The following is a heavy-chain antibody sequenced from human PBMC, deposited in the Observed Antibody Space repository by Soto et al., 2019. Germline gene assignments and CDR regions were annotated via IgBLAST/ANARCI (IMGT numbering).Heavy chain of an antibody. V-gene: IGHV3-23*01. CDR3: ATAPGSSSWYALEPYDSFDI. CDR1: GFTFSSYA. D-gene: IGHD6-13*01. J-gene: IGHJ3*02. CDR2: ISGSGGST. Sequence: GGSLRLSCAASGFTFSSYAMSWVRQAPGKGLEWVSSISGSGGSTYYADSVKGRVTISRDNSKNTLYLQMNSLRAEDTDVYYCATAPGSSSWYALEPYDSFDIWGQGTMVTVSS.